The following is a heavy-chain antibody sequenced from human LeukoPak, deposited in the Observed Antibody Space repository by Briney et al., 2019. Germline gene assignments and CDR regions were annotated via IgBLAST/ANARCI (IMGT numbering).Heavy chain of an antibody. CDR2: INPSGGST. D-gene: IGHD1-26*01. CDR3: AREGGIVGATTDFDY. Sequence: ASVKVSCKASGYTFTSYYMHWVRQAPGQGLEWMGIINPSGGSTSYAQKFQGRVTMTRDTSTSTVYMELSSLRSEDTAVYYCAREGGIVGATTDFDYWGQGTLVTVSS. V-gene: IGHV1-46*01. J-gene: IGHJ4*02. CDR1: GYTFTSYY.